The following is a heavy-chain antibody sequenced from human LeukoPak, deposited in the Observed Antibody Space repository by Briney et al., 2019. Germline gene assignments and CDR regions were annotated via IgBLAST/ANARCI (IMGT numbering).Heavy chain of an antibody. V-gene: IGHV4-31*01. J-gene: IGHJ5*02. Sequence: PSQTLSLTCTVSGGSISSCGYYWSWIRQHPGKGLEWIGYIYYSGSTYYNPSLKSLVTISVDTSKNQFSLKLSSVTAADTAVYYCARRHLGDWFDPWGQGTLVTVSS. CDR1: GGSISSCGYY. CDR3: ARRHLGDWFDP. CDR2: IYYSGST. D-gene: IGHD3-10*01.